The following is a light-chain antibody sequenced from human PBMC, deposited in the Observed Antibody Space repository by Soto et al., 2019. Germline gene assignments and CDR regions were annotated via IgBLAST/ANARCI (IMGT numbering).Light chain of an antibody. CDR2: DTS. CDR3: QQYNNWPPIT. Sequence: EIVLTQSPATLSLSPGESATLSCRASQSVSIKLAWYQQKPGQAPRLLIYDTSTRATGIPARFSGSGSGTEFTLTISSLQSEDFAVYYCQQYNNWPPITFGQGTRLEIK. V-gene: IGKV3-15*01. CDR1: QSVSIK. J-gene: IGKJ5*01.